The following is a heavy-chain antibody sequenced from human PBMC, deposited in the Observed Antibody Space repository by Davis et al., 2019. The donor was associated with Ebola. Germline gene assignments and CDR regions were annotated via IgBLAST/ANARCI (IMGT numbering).Heavy chain of an antibody. CDR3: ARDRVVAATDYYYYYGMDV. CDR1: GFTFSSYG. V-gene: IGHV3-33*01. Sequence: GESLKISCAASGFTFSSYGMHWVRQAPGKGLEWVAVIWYDGSNKYYADSVKGRFTISRDNSKNTLYLQMNSLRAKDTAVYYCARDRVVAATDYYYYYGMDVWGQGTTVTVSS. CDR2: IWYDGSNK. J-gene: IGHJ6*02. D-gene: IGHD2-15*01.